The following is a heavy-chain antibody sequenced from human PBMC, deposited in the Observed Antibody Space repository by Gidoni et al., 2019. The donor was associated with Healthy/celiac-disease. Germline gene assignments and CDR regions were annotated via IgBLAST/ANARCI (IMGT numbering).Heavy chain of an antibody. CDR3: ARDFLYSSEQAVDY. CDR2: ISAYNGNA. CDR1: GYTFTSYG. J-gene: IGHJ4*02. V-gene: IGHV1-18*01. Sequence: QVQLVQSGAEVKKPGASVTVSCKASGYTFTSYGICWVRQAPGQGLEWMGWISAYNGNANYAQKLQGRVTMTTETSTSTAYMELRSLRSDDTAVYYCARDFLYSSEQAVDYWGQGTLVTVSS. D-gene: IGHD6-19*01.